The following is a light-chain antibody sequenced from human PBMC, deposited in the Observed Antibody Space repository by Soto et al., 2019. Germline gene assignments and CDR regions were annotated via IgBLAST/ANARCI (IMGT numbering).Light chain of an antibody. J-gene: IGLJ3*02. V-gene: IGLV1-47*01. CDR3: VAWDHSLSGWV. Sequence: QLVLTQPPSASGTPGQRVTISCSGSSSNIERNFVYWYQHFSGTAPKLLIYRDDQRPSGVPDRFSGSKSGTSASLAISGLRSEDEADFYCVAWDHSLSGWVFGGGTKLTVL. CDR2: RDD. CDR1: SSNIERNF.